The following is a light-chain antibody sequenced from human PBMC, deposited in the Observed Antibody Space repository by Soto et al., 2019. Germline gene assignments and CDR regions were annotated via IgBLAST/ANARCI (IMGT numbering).Light chain of an antibody. J-gene: IGKJ4*01. CDR3: KQYNPYPLT. CDR2: KAS. V-gene: IGKV1-5*03. CDR1: QSISPW. Sequence: DIQMTQSPSTLSASVGDSVTITCRASQSISPWLAWYQQKPGKAPTLLIYKASSLEGGVPSRFSGSGSGTDFNITISILQTDDFATYYSKQYNPYPLTFGGGTTVEIK.